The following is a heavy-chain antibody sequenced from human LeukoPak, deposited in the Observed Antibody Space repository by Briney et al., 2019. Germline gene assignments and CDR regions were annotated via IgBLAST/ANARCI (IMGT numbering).Heavy chain of an antibody. J-gene: IGHJ4*02. V-gene: IGHV4-4*02. CDR3: ARASRIVGATFDY. Sequence: SETLSLTCAVSGGSISSGNWWSWVRQPPGKGLEWIGYIYYSGSTNYNPSLKSRVTISVDTSKNQFSLKLSSVTAADTAVYYCARASRIVGATFDYWGQGTLVTVSS. CDR1: GGSISSGNW. CDR2: IYYSGST. D-gene: IGHD1-26*01.